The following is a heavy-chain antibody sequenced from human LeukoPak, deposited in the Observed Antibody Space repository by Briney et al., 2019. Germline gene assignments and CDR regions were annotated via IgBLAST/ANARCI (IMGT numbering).Heavy chain of an antibody. Sequence: GSLRLSCAASGFTFSSYAMSWVRQAPGKGLEWVSAISGSGGSTYYADSVKGRFTISRDNSKKRLYMQMNSLRAEDTAVYYCAKGLNVVLVPAAINWFDPWGQGTLVTVSS. CDR1: GFTFSSYA. CDR2: ISGSGGST. D-gene: IGHD2-2*01. V-gene: IGHV3-23*01. CDR3: AKGLNVVLVPAAINWFDP. J-gene: IGHJ5*02.